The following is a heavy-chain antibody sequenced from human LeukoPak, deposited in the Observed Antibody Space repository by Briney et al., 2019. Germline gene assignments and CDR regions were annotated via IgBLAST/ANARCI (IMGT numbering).Heavy chain of an antibody. V-gene: IGHV4-30-4*01. CDR1: GGSISSGDYY. Sequence: SQTLSLTCTVSGGSISSGDYYWSWIRQPPGKGLEWIGYIYYSGSTYYNPSLKSRVTISVDRSKNQFSLKLSSVTAADTAVYYCARAKDDYYDSSGYLDWGQGTLVTVSS. J-gene: IGHJ4*02. D-gene: IGHD3-22*01. CDR2: IYYSGST. CDR3: ARAKDDYYDSSGYLD.